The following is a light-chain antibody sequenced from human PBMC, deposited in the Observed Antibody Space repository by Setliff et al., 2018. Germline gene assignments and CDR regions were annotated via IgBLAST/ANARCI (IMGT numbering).Light chain of an antibody. V-gene: IGLV2-11*01. CDR3: SSYAGSNNYV. CDR2: DVS. CDR1: SSDVGGYNY. Sequence: LTQPRSVSGSPGQSVTISCTGTSSDVGGYNYVSWYQQHPGKAPKLMIYDVSKRPSGVPDRFSGSKSGNTASLTISGLQAEDEADYYCSSYAGSNNYVFGTGTKGTVL. J-gene: IGLJ1*01.